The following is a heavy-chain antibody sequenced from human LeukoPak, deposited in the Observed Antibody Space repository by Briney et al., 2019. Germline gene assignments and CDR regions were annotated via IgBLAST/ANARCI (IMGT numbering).Heavy chain of an antibody. CDR1: GGSIRSYY. J-gene: IGHJ4*02. V-gene: IGHV4-59*01. CDR2: IYYSGST. CDR3: ARVGSGVADY. D-gene: IGHD6-19*01. Sequence: SETLSLTCTVSGGSIRSYYWSWIRQPPGKGREWIGYIYYSGSTNYNPSLKSRLTISVDTSKNQFSLKLSSVTAADTAVYYCARVGSGVADYWGQGTLVTVSS.